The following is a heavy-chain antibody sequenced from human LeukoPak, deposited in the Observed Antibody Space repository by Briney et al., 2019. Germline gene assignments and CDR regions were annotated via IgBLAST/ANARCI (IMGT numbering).Heavy chain of an antibody. D-gene: IGHD2-2*01. V-gene: IGHV4-34*01. CDR2: INHSGST. Sequence: SETLSLTCAVYGGSFSGYYWSWIRQPPGKGLEWIGEINHSGSTIYNPSLKSRVTISVDTSKNQFSLKLSSVTAADTAVYYCARRWGRRYCSSTSCLGGFDYWGQGTLVTVSS. CDR1: GGSFSGYY. CDR3: ARRWGRRYCSSTSCLGGFDY. J-gene: IGHJ4*02.